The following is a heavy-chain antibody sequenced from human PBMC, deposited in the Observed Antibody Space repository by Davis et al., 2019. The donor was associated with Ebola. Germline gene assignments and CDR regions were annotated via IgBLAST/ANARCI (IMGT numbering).Heavy chain of an antibody. D-gene: IGHD3-10*01. V-gene: IGHV4-34*01. Sequence: PGGSLRLSCAVYGGSFSAYYWNWIRQPPGKGLEWIAEITHSGSTNYNPSLKSRVTISVDTSKNQFSLKLSSVTAADTAVYYCARVFRGVRVWNSYYYMDVWGNGTTVTVSS. J-gene: IGHJ6*03. CDR1: GGSFSAYY. CDR2: ITHSGST. CDR3: ARVFRGVRVWNSYYYMDV.